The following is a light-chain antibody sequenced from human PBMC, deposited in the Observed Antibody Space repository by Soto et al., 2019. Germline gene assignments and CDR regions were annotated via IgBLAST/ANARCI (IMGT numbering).Light chain of an antibody. V-gene: IGLV2-14*03. J-gene: IGLJ1*01. CDR3: TSYTTTNTQV. Sequence: QSALTQPASVSGSPGQSITISCTGTSSDVGGYNYVSWYQQHPGKASKLMIYEVINRPSGVSSRFSGSKSGNTASLTISGLQAEDEADYYCTSYTTTNTQVFXTGTKVTVL. CDR2: EVI. CDR1: SSDVGGYNY.